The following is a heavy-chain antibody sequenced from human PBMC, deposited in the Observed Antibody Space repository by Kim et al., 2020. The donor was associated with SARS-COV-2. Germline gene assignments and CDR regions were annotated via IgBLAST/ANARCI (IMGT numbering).Heavy chain of an antibody. V-gene: IGHV3-33*01. J-gene: IGHJ6*02. D-gene: IGHD6-13*01. CDR3: ARDTYSSSWYPPYYYYYGMDV. CDR1: GFTFSSYG. Sequence: GGSLRLSCAASGFTFSSYGMHWVRQAPGKGLEWVAVIWYDGSNKYYADSVKGRFTISRDNSKNTLYLQMNSLRAEDTAVYYCARDTYSSSWYPPYYYYYGMDVWGQGTTVTVSS. CDR2: IWYDGSNK.